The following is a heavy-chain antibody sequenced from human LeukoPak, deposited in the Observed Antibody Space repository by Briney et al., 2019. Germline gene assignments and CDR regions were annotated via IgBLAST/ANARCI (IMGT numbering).Heavy chain of an antibody. D-gene: IGHD3-22*01. J-gene: IGHJ4*02. Sequence: ASVKVSCKASGYTFTSYGISWVRQAPGQRLEWMGWISAYNGNTNYAQKLQGRVTMTTDTSTSTAYMELRSLRSDDTAVYYCARIPQRYYDTYFDYWGQGTLVTVSS. CDR2: ISAYNGNT. CDR1: GYTFTSYG. CDR3: ARIPQRYYDTYFDY. V-gene: IGHV1-18*01.